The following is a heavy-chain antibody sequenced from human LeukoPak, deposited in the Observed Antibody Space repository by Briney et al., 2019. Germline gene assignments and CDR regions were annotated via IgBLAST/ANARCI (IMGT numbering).Heavy chain of an antibody. CDR3: AKGADDIQGPPYYFDY. CDR2: ISGSGGST. CDR1: GFTVSSNY. J-gene: IGHJ4*02. Sequence: GGSLRLSCAASGFTVSSNYMSWVRQAPGKGLEWVSAISGSGGSTYYADSVKGRFTISRDNSKNTLYLQMNSLRAEDTAVYYCAKGADDIQGPPYYFDYWGQGTLVTVSS. V-gene: IGHV3-23*01. D-gene: IGHD3-9*01.